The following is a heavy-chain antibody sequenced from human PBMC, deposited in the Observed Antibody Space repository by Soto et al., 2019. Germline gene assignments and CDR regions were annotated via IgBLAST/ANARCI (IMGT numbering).Heavy chain of an antibody. CDR2: INHSGRT. Sequence: PSETLSLTCAVYGGSFSGYYWSWIRQPPGKGLEWIGEINHSGRTNYTPSLKSRVTISVDTSKNHCSLKLSSVTAADTAVYYCARGAGNWFGATGVYGMDVWGQGTTVTVS. CDR3: ARGAGNWFGATGVYGMDV. CDR1: GGSFSGYY. J-gene: IGHJ6*02. V-gene: IGHV4-34*01. D-gene: IGHD3-10*01.